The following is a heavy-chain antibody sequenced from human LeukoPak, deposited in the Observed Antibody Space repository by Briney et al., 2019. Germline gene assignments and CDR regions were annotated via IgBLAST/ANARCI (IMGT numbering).Heavy chain of an antibody. CDR3: ARDGYDYGGSYFDY. CDR1: GGSFSGYY. J-gene: IGHJ4*02. V-gene: IGHV4-34*01. CDR2: TNHGGGT. Sequence: PSETLSLTCAVYGGSFSGYYGGWLRQPPGKGREWRRVTNHGGGTNSNPSLKSRVTMSVDTSNNPFSLKRSPVTAADTAVYYCARDGYDYGGSYFDYWGQGTLVTVSS. D-gene: IGHD4-23*01.